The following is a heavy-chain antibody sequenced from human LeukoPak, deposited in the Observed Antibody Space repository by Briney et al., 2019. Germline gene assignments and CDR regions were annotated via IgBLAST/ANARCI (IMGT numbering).Heavy chain of an antibody. CDR3: AKDKFGGGIKTGTFDY. V-gene: IGHV3-30*18. Sequence: GGSLRLSCAASGFTFSSYGMHWVRQAPGKGLEWVAVISYDGSNKYYADSVKGRFTISRDNSKNMLYLQMNSLRAEDTALYYCAKDKFGGGIKTGTFDYWGQGTLVTVSS. CDR2: ISYDGSNK. CDR1: GFTFSSYG. D-gene: IGHD3-16*01. J-gene: IGHJ4*02.